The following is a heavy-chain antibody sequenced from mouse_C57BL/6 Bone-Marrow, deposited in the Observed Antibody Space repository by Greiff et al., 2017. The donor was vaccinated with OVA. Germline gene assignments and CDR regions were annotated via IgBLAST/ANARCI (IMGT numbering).Heavy chain of an antibody. Sequence: VMLVESGAELVRPGTSVKMSCKASGYTFTNYWIGWAKQRPGHGLEWIGDIYPGGGYTNYNEKFKGKATLTADKSSSTAYMQFSSLTSEDSAIYYCATHYYGSSPFAYWGQGTLVTVSA. CDR3: ATHYYGSSPFAY. J-gene: IGHJ3*01. D-gene: IGHD1-1*01. CDR1: GYTFTNYW. CDR2: IYPGGGYT. V-gene: IGHV1-63*01.